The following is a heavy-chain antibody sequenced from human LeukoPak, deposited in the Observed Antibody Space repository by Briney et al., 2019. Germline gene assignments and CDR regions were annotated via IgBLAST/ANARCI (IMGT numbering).Heavy chain of an antibody. Sequence: SQTLSLTCAISGDSVSNNGGAWNWTRQSPSRGLEWLARTYYRSKWYNDYAVSVKSRISINSDTSKNQFSLQLSSVTPEDTAVYYCARSGSSSIDYWGQGTLVTVSS. V-gene: IGHV6-1*01. CDR2: TYYRSKWYN. CDR1: GDSVSNNGGA. CDR3: ARSGSSSIDY. J-gene: IGHJ4*02. D-gene: IGHD6-6*01.